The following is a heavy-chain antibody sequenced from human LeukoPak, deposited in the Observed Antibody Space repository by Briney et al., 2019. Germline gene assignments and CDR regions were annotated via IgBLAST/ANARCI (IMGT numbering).Heavy chain of an antibody. CDR2: IYSGGST. J-gene: IGHJ6*02. D-gene: IGHD1-26*01. CDR3: ASDSGSYYYYYGMDV. V-gene: IGHV3-53*01. Sequence: GGSLRLSCAASGFTVSSNYMSWVRQAPGKGLEWVSVIYSGGSTYYADSVKGRFTISRDNSKNTLYLQMSSLRAEDTAVYYCASDSGSYYYYYGMDVWGQGTTVTVSS. CDR1: GFTVSSNY.